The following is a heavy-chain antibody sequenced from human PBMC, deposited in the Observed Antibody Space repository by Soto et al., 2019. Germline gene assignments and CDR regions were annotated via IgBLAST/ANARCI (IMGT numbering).Heavy chain of an antibody. CDR2: IYYSGTT. J-gene: IGHJ4*02. D-gene: IGHD1-26*01. V-gene: IGHV4-59*12. CDR3: ARGEIKGPIDY. Sequence: SETLSLTCTVSGGSISSYYWSWIRQPPGKGLEWIGYIYYSGTTYYNPSLKSRVTMSVDTSKNQFSLKLTSVTAVDTAVYYCARGEIKGPIDYWGQGTLVTVSS. CDR1: GGSISSYY.